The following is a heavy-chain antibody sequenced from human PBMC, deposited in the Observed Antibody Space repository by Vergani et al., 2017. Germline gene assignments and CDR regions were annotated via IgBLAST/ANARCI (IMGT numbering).Heavy chain of an antibody. V-gene: IGHV3-21*01. CDR2: ISSSISYI. CDR3: ARDQSVFDPFFDY. D-gene: IGHD2-21*01. J-gene: IGHJ4*02. Sequence: EVQLVESGGGLVKPGGSLRLSCAASGFTFSSYTMNWVRQAPGKGLEWVSSISSSISYIYYADSVKGRITISRDNAKNSLYLQMSSLRAEDTAVYYWARDQSVFDPFFDYWGQGTLVTVSS. CDR1: GFTFSSYT.